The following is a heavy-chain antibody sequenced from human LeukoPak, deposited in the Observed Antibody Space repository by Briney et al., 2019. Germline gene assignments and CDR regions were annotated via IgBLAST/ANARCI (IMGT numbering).Heavy chain of an antibody. J-gene: IGHJ4*02. CDR1: GYSFTSYW. V-gene: IGHV5-51*01. Sequence: GESLKISCKGSGYSFTSYWIGWVRQMPGKGLEWMGIIYPGDSDTRYSPSFQGQVTISADKSISTAYLQWSSLKASDTAMYYCARGAQPTYYYDSSGYLFGYWGQGTLVTVSS. CDR3: ARGAQPTYYYDSSGYLFGY. CDR2: IYPGDSDT. D-gene: IGHD3-22*01.